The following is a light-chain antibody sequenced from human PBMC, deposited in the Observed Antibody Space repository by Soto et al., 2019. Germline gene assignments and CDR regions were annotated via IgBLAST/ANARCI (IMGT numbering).Light chain of an antibody. CDR2: LGS. J-gene: IGKJ4*01. CDR3: MQALQTPLT. V-gene: IGKV2-28*01. Sequence: DIVMTQSPLSLPVTPGEPASISCRSSQSLLHSNGYNYLDWYLQKPGQSPQLLNYLGSNRASGVPDRFSGSGAGTDFTLKISSVEAEDVGVYYCMQALQTPLTFGGGTKVEIK. CDR1: QSLLHSNGYNY.